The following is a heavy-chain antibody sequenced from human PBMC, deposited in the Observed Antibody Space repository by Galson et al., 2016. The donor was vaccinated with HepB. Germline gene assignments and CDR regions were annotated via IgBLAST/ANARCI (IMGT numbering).Heavy chain of an antibody. CDR2: ISSSSGHI. CDR1: GFTFSDYS. Sequence: SLRLSCAASGFTFSDYSMNWVRQAPEKGLEWVSSISSSSGHIYYADSLKDRFTISRDNAKNSLFLQLNSLTADDTAVYYCTRGERGSAWADYWGQGTLVTVSS. V-gene: IGHV3-21*01. CDR3: TRGERGSAWADY. J-gene: IGHJ4*02. D-gene: IGHD6-25*01.